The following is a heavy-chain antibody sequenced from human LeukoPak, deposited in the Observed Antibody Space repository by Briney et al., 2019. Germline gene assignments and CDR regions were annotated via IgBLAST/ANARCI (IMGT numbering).Heavy chain of an antibody. CDR3: ARHDNWNFPY. CDR1: GFTFSSSW. Sequence: PGGSLRLSCVASGFTFSSSWMTWVRQAPGKGLEWVANINPDGSGKDYVDSLKGRFTISRENARNSLSLQMNNLRAEDTAVYYCARHDNWNFPYWGQGILVTVSS. CDR2: INPDGSGK. V-gene: IGHV3-7*01. D-gene: IGHD1-1*01. J-gene: IGHJ4*02.